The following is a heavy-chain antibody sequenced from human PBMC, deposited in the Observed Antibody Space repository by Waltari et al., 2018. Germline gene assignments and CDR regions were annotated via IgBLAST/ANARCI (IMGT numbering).Heavy chain of an antibody. CDR3: RGFRELLSDAFDI. D-gene: IGHD3-10*01. V-gene: IGHV3-7*01. J-gene: IGHJ3*02. CDR1: GFTFSSYW. Sequence: EVQLVESGGGLVQPGGSLRLSCAASGFTFSSYWMSWVRQAPGKGLEWVANIKQDGSEKYYVDSVKGRFTISRDNAKNSLYLQMNSLRAEDTAVYYCRGFRELLSDAFDIWGQGTMVTVSS. CDR2: IKQDGSEK.